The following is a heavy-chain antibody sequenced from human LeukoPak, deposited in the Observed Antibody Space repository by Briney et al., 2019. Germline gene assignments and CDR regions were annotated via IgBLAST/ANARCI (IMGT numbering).Heavy chain of an antibody. Sequence: SVKVSCKASGGTFSSYAISWVRQAPGQGLEWMGGIIPIFGTANYAQKFQGRVTITADESTSTAYMELSSLRSEDTAVYYCARVGRGGYSSGHLDYWGQGTLVTVSS. CDR3: ARVGRGGYSSGHLDY. CDR2: IIPIFGTA. V-gene: IGHV1-69*13. J-gene: IGHJ4*02. CDR1: GGTFSSYA. D-gene: IGHD6-19*01.